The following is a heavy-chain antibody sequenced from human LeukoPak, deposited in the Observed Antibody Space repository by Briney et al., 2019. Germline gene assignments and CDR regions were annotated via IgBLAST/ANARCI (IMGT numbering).Heavy chain of an antibody. J-gene: IGHJ4*02. CDR1: GFTFSSYA. Sequence: GGSLRLSCAASGFTFSSYAMSWVRQAPGKGLVWVSRINNDGSSTTYADSVKGRFTISRDDAKNTLYLQMNSLRAEDTAVYYCAKADYGDYPFDYWGQGTLVTVSS. V-gene: IGHV3-23*01. D-gene: IGHD4-17*01. CDR3: AKADYGDYPFDY. CDR2: INNDGSST.